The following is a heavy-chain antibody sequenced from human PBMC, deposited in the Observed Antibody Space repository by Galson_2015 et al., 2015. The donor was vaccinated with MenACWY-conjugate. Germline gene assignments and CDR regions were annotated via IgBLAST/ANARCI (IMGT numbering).Heavy chain of an antibody. CDR2: IYYSGTT. CDR1: RGSVSTSY. V-gene: IGHV4-59*02. D-gene: IGHD1-1*01. CDR3: ARDSTGNWNDFVYSYYGMDV. Sequence: ETLYLTCTVSRGSVSTSYWRWIRQPPGKGLEWIASIYYSGTTNYNPSLKSQVTISVVTSKNQFSLKLTSVTAADTAMYYCARDSTGNWNDFVYSYYGMDVWGQGTTVTVSS. J-gene: IGHJ6*02.